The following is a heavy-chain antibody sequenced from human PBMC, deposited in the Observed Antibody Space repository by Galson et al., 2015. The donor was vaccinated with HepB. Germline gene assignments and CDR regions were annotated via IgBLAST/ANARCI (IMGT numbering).Heavy chain of an antibody. D-gene: IGHD5-18*01. J-gene: IGHJ6*02. CDR2: INRSGST. CDR1: GGSFSGYY. CDR3: ARGVSRGGYSYGLTYYYYGMDV. V-gene: IGHV4-34*01. Sequence: SETLSLTCAVYGGSFSGYYWSWIRQPPGKGLEWIGEINRSGSTNYNPSLKSRVTISVDTSKNQFSLKLSSVTAADTAVYYCARGVSRGGYSYGLTYYYYGMDVWGQGTTVTVSS.